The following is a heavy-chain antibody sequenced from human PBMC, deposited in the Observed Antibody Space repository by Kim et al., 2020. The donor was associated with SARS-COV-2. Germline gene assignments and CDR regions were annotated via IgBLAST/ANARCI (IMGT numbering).Heavy chain of an antibody. CDR2: VTIDGSST. CDR3: ARLSTVYVWDKFDY. V-gene: IGHV3-74*01. Sequence: GGSLRLSCVASGFTFSSYGMHWVRQAPGKGLEWVSGVTIDGSSTYYADSVKGRFTISRDNAKNTLYLQMNSLRAEDTAVYYCARLSTVYVWDKFDYWGQGTLVTVSS. J-gene: IGHJ4*02. CDR1: GFTFSSYG. D-gene: IGHD3-16*01.